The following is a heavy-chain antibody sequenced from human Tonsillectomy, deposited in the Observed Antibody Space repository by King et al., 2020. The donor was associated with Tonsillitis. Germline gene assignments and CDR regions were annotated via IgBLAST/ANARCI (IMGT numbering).Heavy chain of an antibody. J-gene: IGHJ4*02. V-gene: IGHV3-11*06. CDR1: GFTFSDYY. CDR3: ARDYHGVKVDGH. Sequence: VQLVESGGGLVWPGGSLRLSCAASGFTFSDYYINWVRQAPGKGLEWISYISGSSDDTNYADSVTGRFIIWRDNAKNKVYLHMNSLRAEETAVYYCARDYHGVKVDGHWGQGTLVTVSS. D-gene: IGHD3-16*02. CDR2: ISGSSDDT.